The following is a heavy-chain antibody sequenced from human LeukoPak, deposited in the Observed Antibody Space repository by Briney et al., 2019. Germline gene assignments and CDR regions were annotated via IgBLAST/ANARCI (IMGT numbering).Heavy chain of an antibody. V-gene: IGHV3-7*01. CDR1: GFTFSSYS. D-gene: IGHD3-10*01. J-gene: IGHJ6*03. CDR3: ARSGGYYGSGVYYYMDV. CDR2: IKQDGSEK. Sequence: GGSLRLSCAASGFTFSSYSMNWVRQAPGKGLEWVANIKQDGSEKYYVDSVKGRFTISRDNAKNSLYLQMNSLRAEDTAVYYCARSGGYYGSGVYYYMDVWGKGTTVTVSS.